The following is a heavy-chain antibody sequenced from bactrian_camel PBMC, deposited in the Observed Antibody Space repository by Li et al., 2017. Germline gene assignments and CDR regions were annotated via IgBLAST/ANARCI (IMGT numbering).Heavy chain of an antibody. D-gene: IGHD1*01. J-gene: IGHJ4*01. CDR1: GYTFSNAF. V-gene: IGHV3S53*01. Sequence: VQLVESGGGSIQAGGSLNLSCAVSGYTFSNAFMAWFRQAPGKEREGVARIDSVGRIDYTDSVKGRFTISQNNAGNTVYLQMNSLKPDDTAAYYCAADYRRGWSCSVGRQDFNNWGRGTQVTVS. CDR3: AADYRRGWSCSVGRQDFNN. CDR2: IDSVGRI.